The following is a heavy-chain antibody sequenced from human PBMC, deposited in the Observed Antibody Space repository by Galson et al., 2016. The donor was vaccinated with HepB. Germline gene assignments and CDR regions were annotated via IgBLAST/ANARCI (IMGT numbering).Heavy chain of an antibody. Sequence: CAISGDSVSSKSATWTWIRQSPSRGLEWLGRTYYRCKWYNDYALSVKSRITINPDTSKNQFSLQLNSVTPEDTAVYYCARVRSGYSGYANPYYYGMDVWGQGTTVNVTS. J-gene: IGHJ6*02. CDR1: GDSVSSKSAT. D-gene: IGHD5-12*01. CDR2: TYYRCKWYN. V-gene: IGHV6-1*01. CDR3: ARVRSGYSGYANPYYYGMDV.